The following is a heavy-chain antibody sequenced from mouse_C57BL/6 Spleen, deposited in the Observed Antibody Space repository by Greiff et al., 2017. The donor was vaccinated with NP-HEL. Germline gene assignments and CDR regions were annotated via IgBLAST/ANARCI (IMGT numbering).Heavy chain of an antibody. CDR1: GFNIKDYY. CDR2: IDPEDGDT. CDR3: TTYTTVPATPSFAY. V-gene: IGHV14-1*01. D-gene: IGHD1-1*01. J-gene: IGHJ3*01. Sequence: VQLQQSGAELVRPGASVKLSCTASGFNIKDYYMHWVKQRPEQGLEWIGRIDPEDGDTEYAPKFQGKATMTADTSSNTAYLQLSSLTSEDTAVYYCTTYTTVPATPSFAYWGQGTLVTVSA.